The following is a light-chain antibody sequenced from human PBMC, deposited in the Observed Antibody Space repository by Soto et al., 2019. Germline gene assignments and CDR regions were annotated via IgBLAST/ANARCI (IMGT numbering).Light chain of an antibody. V-gene: IGKV1-6*01. CDR2: AAS. Sequence: AIHITHSASSLSSSVVYIFTISCRASQGIRNDLAWYQQKPGKAPKLLIFAASNLQSGVPSRFSGSGSGTDFTLTISRLQPEDFATYYCLQLYNFSWTFGQGTKVDIK. J-gene: IGKJ1*01. CDR3: LQLYNFSWT. CDR1: QGIRND.